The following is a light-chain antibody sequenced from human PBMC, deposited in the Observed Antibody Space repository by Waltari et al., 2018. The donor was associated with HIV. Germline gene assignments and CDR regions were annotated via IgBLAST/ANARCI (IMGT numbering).Light chain of an antibody. J-gene: IGLJ2*01. Sequence: QSVLTPPPSVSGAPGQRVTISCTGSSPNIGAGYDVHWYQQLPGTAPKLLIYGNSNRPSGVPDRFSGSKSGTSASLAITGLQAEDEADYYCQSYDSSLSGSVFGGGTKLTVL. V-gene: IGLV1-40*01. CDR3: QSYDSSLSGSV. CDR2: GNS. CDR1: SPNIGAGYD.